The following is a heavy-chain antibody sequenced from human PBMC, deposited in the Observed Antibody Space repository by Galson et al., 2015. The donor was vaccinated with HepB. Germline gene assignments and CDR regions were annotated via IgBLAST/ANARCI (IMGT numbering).Heavy chain of an antibody. V-gene: IGHV4-61*08. J-gene: IGHJ6*02. Sequence: ETLSLTCTVSGGSLKSDGYYWSWIRQPPGKGLEWIGHIYHSGTTKYNPSLKSRATMSVDASKNQFSLSLSSVTAADTAVYYCASGGNYEYYYYAMDVWGQGTTVTVSS. CDR3: ASGGNYEYYYYAMDV. CDR1: GGSLKSDGYY. CDR2: IYHSGTT. D-gene: IGHD3-3*01.